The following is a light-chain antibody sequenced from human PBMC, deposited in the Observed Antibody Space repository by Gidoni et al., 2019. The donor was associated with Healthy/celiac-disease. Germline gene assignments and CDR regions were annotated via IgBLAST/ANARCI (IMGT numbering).Light chain of an antibody. J-gene: IGKJ2*01. Sequence: DIQMTQSPSTLSASVGDRVTITCRASQSISSWLAWYQQKPGKAPKLLIYKASSFESGVPSRFSGSGSWTEFTLTISSLQPDDFATYYCQQYNSYSPYTFGQGTKLEIK. CDR2: KAS. CDR3: QQYNSYSPYT. V-gene: IGKV1-5*03. CDR1: QSISSW.